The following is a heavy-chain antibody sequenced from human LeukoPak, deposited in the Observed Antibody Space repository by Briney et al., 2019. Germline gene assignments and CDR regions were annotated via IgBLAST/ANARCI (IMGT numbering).Heavy chain of an antibody. J-gene: IGHJ6*02. Sequence: GGSLRLSCAASRFTFSSYWMSWVRQAPGKGLEWVANIKLDGSEKSYVDSVKGRFTISRDNAKNSLYLQMNSLRVEDTAVYYCARDTWRAVAGTSTYYYPGMDAWGQGTTVTVSS. V-gene: IGHV3-7*03. CDR3: ARDTWRAVAGTSTYYYPGMDA. D-gene: IGHD6-19*01. CDR2: IKLDGSEK. CDR1: RFTFSSYW.